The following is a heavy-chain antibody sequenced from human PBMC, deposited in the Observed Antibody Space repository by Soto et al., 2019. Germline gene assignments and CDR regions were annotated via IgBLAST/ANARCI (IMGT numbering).Heavy chain of an antibody. J-gene: IGHJ4*02. CDR2: ISSSSSTI. CDR3: AKDTYYYDSSDPPFEY. CDR1: GFTFSSYS. D-gene: IGHD3-22*01. V-gene: IGHV3-48*01. Sequence: GGSLRLSCAASGFTFSSYSMNWVRQAPGKGLEWFSYISSSSSTIYYADSVKGRFTISRDNSKNTLYLQMNSLRAEDTAVYYCAKDTYYYDSSDPPFEYWGQGTLVTVSS.